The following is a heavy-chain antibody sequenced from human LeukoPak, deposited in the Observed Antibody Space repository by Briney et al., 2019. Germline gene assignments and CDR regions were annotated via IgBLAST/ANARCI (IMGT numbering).Heavy chain of an antibody. V-gene: IGHV4-38-2*02. Sequence: KTSETLSLTCTVSGYSISSGYYWGWIRQPPGKGLEWIGSIYHSGSTYYNPSLKSRVTISVDTSKNQFSLKLSSVTAADTAVYYCARVYYYDSSGSRYFDYWGQGTLVTVSS. CDR1: GYSISSGYY. CDR3: ARVYYYDSSGSRYFDY. CDR2: IYHSGST. D-gene: IGHD3-22*01. J-gene: IGHJ4*02.